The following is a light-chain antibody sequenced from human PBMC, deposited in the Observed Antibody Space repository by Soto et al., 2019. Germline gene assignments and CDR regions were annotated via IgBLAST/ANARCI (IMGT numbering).Light chain of an antibody. Sequence: QAVLTQPPSASGTPGQRVTISCSGSTSNVGSYNVNWYQQAPGMAPKVLIHSYNQRPSGVSDRFSGSQSDTSASLAISDLQSEDEADYYCAAWDDRLSGWVFGGGTKVTVL. CDR2: SYN. CDR1: TSNVGSYN. V-gene: IGLV1-44*01. J-gene: IGLJ3*02. CDR3: AAWDDRLSGWV.